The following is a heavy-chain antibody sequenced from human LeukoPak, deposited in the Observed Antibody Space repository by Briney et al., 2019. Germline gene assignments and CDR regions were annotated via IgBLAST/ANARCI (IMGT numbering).Heavy chain of an antibody. CDR2: IGWNSGSI. CDR1: GFTVSSNY. Sequence: AGGSLRLSCAASGFTVSSNYMSWVRQAPGKGLELVSGIGWNSGSIGYADSVKGRFTISRDNAKNSLYLQMNSLRAEDMALYYFAKEDMTTVTTGTWGAFDIWGQGTMVTVSS. CDR3: AKEDMTTVTTGTWGAFDI. J-gene: IGHJ3*02. D-gene: IGHD4-17*01. V-gene: IGHV3-9*03.